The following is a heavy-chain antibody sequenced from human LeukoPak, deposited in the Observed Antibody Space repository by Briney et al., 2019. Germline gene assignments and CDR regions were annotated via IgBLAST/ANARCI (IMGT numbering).Heavy chain of an antibody. CDR3: ARVLGYCSSTSCRHYYYYGMDV. CDR2: IYYSGST. V-gene: IGHV4-59*01. CDR1: GGSISSYD. Sequence: SETLSLTCTVAGGSISSYDWSWLRQHPGKGLEWIGYIYYSGSTNYNPSLKSRVTISVDTSKNQFSLKLSSVTAADTAVYYCARVLGYCSSTSCRHYYYYGMDVWGQGATVTVSS. D-gene: IGHD2-2*01. J-gene: IGHJ6*02.